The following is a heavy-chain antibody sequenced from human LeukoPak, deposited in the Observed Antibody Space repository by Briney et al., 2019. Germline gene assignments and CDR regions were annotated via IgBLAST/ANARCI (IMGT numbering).Heavy chain of an antibody. Sequence: SGPTLVNPTQTLTLTCTFSGFSLSTSAVGVGWIRQPPGRALEWLSLIYWNDYKRYNPSLKSRLTITKDNSKKQVVLTMTNMAPVDTATYYCARRTRSGGFYWYFDLWGRGTLVTVSS. CDR3: ARRTRSGGFYWYFDL. CDR2: IYWNDYK. D-gene: IGHD4-23*01. J-gene: IGHJ2*01. V-gene: IGHV2-5*01. CDR1: GFSLSTSAVG.